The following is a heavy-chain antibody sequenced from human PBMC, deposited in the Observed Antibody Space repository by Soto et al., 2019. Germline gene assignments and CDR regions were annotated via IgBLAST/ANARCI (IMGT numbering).Heavy chain of an antibody. CDR3: ARDLPRITMVRGERDGFDP. Sequence: SETLSLTCTVSGGSISSGGYYWSWIRQHPGKGLEWIGYIYYSGSTYYNPSLKSRVTISVDTSKNQFSLKLSSVTAADTAVYYCARDLPRITMVRGERDGFDPWGQGTLVTVSS. J-gene: IGHJ5*02. CDR1: GGSISSGGYY. V-gene: IGHV4-31*03. CDR2: IYYSGST. D-gene: IGHD3-10*01.